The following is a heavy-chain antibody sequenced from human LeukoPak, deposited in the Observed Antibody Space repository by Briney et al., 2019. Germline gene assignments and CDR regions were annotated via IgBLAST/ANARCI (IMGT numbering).Heavy chain of an antibody. CDR3: ARNDYVWGSYRLNWFDP. CDR1: GGSISSGDYY. CDR2: INHSGST. J-gene: IGHJ5*02. V-gene: IGHV4-30-4*08. Sequence: SQTLSLTCTVSGGSISSGDYYWSWIRQPPGKGLEWIGEINHSGSTNYNPSLKSRVTISVDTSKNQFSLKLSSVTAADTAVYYCARNDYVWGSYRLNWFDPWGQGTLVTVSS. D-gene: IGHD3-16*02.